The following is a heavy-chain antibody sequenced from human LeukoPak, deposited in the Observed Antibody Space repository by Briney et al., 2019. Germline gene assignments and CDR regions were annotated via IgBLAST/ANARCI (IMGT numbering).Heavy chain of an antibody. CDR1: GYTFTSYT. J-gene: IGHJ6*02. D-gene: IGHD2/OR15-2a*01. V-gene: IGHV1-3*01. CDR2: INAGNGNT. Sequence: ASVKVSCKASGYTFTSYTMHWVRQAPGQRLEWMGWINAGNGNTKYSQKFQGRVTITRDTSASTGYMELSSLRSEDTAVYYCARDGVYEPYYGLDVWGQGTTVTVSS. CDR3: ARDGVYEPYYGLDV.